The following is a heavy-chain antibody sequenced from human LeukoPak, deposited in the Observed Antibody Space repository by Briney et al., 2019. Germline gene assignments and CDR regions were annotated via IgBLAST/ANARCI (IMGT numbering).Heavy chain of an antibody. J-gene: IGHJ4*02. V-gene: IGHV3-30-3*01. D-gene: IGHD3-22*01. CDR2: ISYDGSNK. Sequence: RAGGSLRLSCAASGFTFRSYAMHWVRQAPGKGLEWVAVISYDGSNKYYADSVKGRFTISRDNSKNTLYLQMNSLRAEDTAVYYCANSGYYYDSSGSYSRYYWGQGTLVTVSS. CDR1: GFTFRSYA. CDR3: ANSGYYYDSSGSYSRYY.